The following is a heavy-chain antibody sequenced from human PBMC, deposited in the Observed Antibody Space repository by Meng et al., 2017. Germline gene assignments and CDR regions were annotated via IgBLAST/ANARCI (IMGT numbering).Heavy chain of an antibody. V-gene: IGHV3-33*01. CDR2: IWYDGSKE. J-gene: IGHJ4*02. CDR3: ARDLGYSPDY. CDR1: GFTFSSFG. D-gene: IGHD6-13*01. Sequence: QVQLVEAGGGVVEPGRSARLSCAAAGFTFSSFGMHWVRLARGKMLGWVAAIWYDGSKEYYADSVKGRFTIFRDNSKNTLNVQMNSMRAEDTAVYYCARDLGYSPDYRGQGTLVTVSS.